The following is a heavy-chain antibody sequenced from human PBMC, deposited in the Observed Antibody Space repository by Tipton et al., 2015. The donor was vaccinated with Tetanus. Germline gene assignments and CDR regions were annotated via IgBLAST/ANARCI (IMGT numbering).Heavy chain of an antibody. J-gene: IGHJ4*02. V-gene: IGHV1-2*06. Sequence: QSGPEVKKPGSSVKVSCKASGYTFTGYYMHWVRQAPGQGLEWMGRINPNSGDTNYVQKFQGRVTLTLDTSITTAYMELHRLTSDDTAVYYCVRDRAYSSGWSTQNDYWGQGTLVTVSS. CDR2: INPNSGDT. D-gene: IGHD6-19*01. CDR3: VRDRAYSSGWSTQNDY. CDR1: GYTFTGYY.